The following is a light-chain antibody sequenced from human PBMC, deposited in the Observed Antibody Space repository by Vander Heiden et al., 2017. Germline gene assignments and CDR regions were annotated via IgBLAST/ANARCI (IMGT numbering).Light chain of an antibody. CDR2: EGS. J-gene: IGLJ2*01. CDR1: SSDVGSYNL. V-gene: IGLV2-23*01. CDR3: CSYAGSSTLV. Sequence: QSALTQPASASGSPGQSITISCTGTSSDVGSYNLVSWYQQHPGKAPKLMIYEGSKRPSGVSNRFSGSKSGNTASLTISGLQAEDEADYYCCSYAGSSTLVFGGGTKLT.